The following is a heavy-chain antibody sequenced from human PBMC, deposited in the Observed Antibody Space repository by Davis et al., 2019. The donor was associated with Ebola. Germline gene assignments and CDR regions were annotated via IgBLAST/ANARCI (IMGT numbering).Heavy chain of an antibody. CDR3: ARLMTTVTTAWFDP. D-gene: IGHD4-11*01. V-gene: IGHV4-31*03. J-gene: IGHJ5*02. Sequence: MPSETLSLTCTVSGGSISSGGYYWSWIRQHPGKGLEWIGYIYYSGSTYYNPSLKSRVTISVDTSKNQFSLKLSSVTAADTAVYYCARLMTTVTTAWFDPWGRGTLVTVSS. CDR1: GGSISSGGYY. CDR2: IYYSGST.